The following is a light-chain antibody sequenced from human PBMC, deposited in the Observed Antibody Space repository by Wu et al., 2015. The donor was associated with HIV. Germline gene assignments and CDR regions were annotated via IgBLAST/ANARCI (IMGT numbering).Light chain of an antibody. Sequence: EIVMTQSPATLSVSPGERATLSCRASQSVSSNLAWYQQKPGQAPRLLIYGASTRATGIPARFSGSGSGTDFTLTISSLQSEDFAVYYCQQYHDWPTFGQGTKVEI. CDR3: QQYHDWPT. V-gene: IGKV3-15*01. CDR1: QSVSSN. CDR2: GAS. J-gene: IGKJ1*01.